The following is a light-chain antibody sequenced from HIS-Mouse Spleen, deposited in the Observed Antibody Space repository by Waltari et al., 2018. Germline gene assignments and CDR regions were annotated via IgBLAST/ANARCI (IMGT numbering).Light chain of an antibody. CDR1: NIGRKN. Sequence: SYELTQPLSVSVALGQTARITCGGTNIGRKNVHWYQQKPGQAPVLVIYNRPSGIPERFSGSNSGNTATLTISRAQAGDEADYYCQVWDSSTVVFGGGTKLTVL. CDR3: QVWDSSTVV. V-gene: IGLV3-9*01. J-gene: IGLJ2*01.